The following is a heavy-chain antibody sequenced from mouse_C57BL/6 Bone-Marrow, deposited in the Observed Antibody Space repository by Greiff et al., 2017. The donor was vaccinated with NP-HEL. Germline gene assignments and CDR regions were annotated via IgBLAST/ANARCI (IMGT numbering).Heavy chain of an antibody. V-gene: IGHV14-3*01. CDR3: AQVLDYYGSSYLYYFDY. CDR2: IDPANGNT. J-gene: IGHJ2*01. Sequence: VQLQQSVAELVRPGASVKLSCTASGFNIKNTYMHWVKQRPEQGLEWIGRIDPANGNTKYAPKFPGKASITADTSSNTAYLQLSSLTSEDTAIYYCAQVLDYYGSSYLYYFDYWGQGTTLTVSS. D-gene: IGHD1-1*01. CDR1: GFNIKNTY.